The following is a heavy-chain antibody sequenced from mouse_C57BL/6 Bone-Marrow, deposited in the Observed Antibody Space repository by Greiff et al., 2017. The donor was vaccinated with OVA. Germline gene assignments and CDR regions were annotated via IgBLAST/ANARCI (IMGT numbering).Heavy chain of an antibody. V-gene: IGHV5-17*01. J-gene: IGHJ4*01. Sequence: EVHLVESGGGLVKPGGSLKLSCAASGFTFSDYGMHWVRQAPEKGLEWVAYISSGSSTIYYADTVKGRFTISRDNAKNTLFLQMTSLRSEDTAMYYCARPGRDDCAMDYWGQGTSVTVAS. CDR1: GFTFSDYG. D-gene: IGHD6-1*01. CDR2: ISSGSSTI. CDR3: ARPGRDDCAMDY.